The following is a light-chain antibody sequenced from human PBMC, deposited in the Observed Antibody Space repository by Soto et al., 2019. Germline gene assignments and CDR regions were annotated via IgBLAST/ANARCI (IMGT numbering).Light chain of an antibody. CDR3: SSYTSSSLYV. CDR2: EVS. V-gene: IGLV2-14*01. Sequence: QSVLTQPASVPGSPGQSITISCTGTSSDVGGYNSVSWYQQHPGKAPKLIIYEVSNRPSGVSNRFSGSKSGNTASLTISGLQAEDEADYYCSSYTSSSLYVFGTGTKVTVL. J-gene: IGLJ1*01. CDR1: SSDVGGYNS.